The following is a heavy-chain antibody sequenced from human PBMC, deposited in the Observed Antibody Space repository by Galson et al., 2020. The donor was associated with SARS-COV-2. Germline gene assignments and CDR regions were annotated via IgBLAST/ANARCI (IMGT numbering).Heavy chain of an antibody. V-gene: IGHV3-30*04. CDR3: SREVTDGGGVVDY. CDR1: GFTFSSYA. D-gene: IGHD5-18*01. J-gene: IGHJ4*02. Sequence: GGSLRLSCAASGFTFSSYAMHWLRQAPGKGLEWVAVISSDGSNTYSADPLKGRFTISRDNSKNTLYLQMNSLRAEYTAVYYFSREVTDGGGVVDYWGQGTLVTVAS. CDR2: ISSDGSNT.